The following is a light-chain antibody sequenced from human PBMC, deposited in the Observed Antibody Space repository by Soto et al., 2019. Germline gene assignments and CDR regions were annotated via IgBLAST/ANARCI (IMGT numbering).Light chain of an antibody. CDR2: DAS. CDR1: ESVGQY. V-gene: IGKV3-11*01. Sequence: EIVITQSPSTLSLSPGERATLSFTASESVGQYLVWYQQKPGQAPRLLIYDASNSDPGIPTRFSGSGYGTDFTLTISSLEPEDLAVYYCRQYNNWSITFGHGPRLEIK. CDR3: RQYNNWSIT. J-gene: IGKJ5*01.